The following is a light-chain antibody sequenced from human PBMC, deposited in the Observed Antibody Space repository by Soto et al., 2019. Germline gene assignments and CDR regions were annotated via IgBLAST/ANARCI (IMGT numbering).Light chain of an antibody. CDR2: EVS. J-gene: IGLJ1*01. Sequence: QSALTQPPSASGSPGQSVTISCTGTSSDVGGYNYVSWYQQHPGKAPKLMIYEVSKRPSGVPDRFSGSESGNTASLTVSGLQAEDEADYYCSSYVGSNNFVFGTGTKLTVL. CDR1: SSDVGGYNY. CDR3: SSYVGSNNFV. V-gene: IGLV2-8*01.